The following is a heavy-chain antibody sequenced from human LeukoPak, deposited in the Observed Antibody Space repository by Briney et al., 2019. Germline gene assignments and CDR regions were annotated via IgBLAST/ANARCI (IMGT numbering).Heavy chain of an antibody. J-gene: IGHJ4*02. CDR3: ARDNNLNYYGSGSYACDY. CDR2: INHSGST. Sequence: PSETLSLTCAVYGGSFSGYYWSWIRHPPGKGLEWIGEINHSGSTNYNPSLKSRVTISVDTSKNQFSLKLSSVTAADTAVYYCARDNNLNYYGSGSYACDYWGQGTLVTVSS. V-gene: IGHV4-34*01. D-gene: IGHD3-10*01. CDR1: GGSFSGYY.